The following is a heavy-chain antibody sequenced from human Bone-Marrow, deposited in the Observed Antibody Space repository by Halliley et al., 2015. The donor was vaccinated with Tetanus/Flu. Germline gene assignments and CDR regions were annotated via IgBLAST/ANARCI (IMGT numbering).Heavy chain of an antibody. Sequence: QLVQSGAEVKKPGSSVKVSCKASGGAVSNYGISWLRQAPGQGLEWMGGSIPMFGSALYAQKFQGRLTLTADRSSSTAYMELSNLTSEDTAVYYCARTAPGRQWLALYFDFWGQGTLVTVSS. CDR1: GGAVSNYG. CDR3: ARTAPGRQWLALYFDF. V-gene: IGHV1-69*06. CDR2: SIPMFGSA. D-gene: IGHD6-19*01. J-gene: IGHJ4*02.